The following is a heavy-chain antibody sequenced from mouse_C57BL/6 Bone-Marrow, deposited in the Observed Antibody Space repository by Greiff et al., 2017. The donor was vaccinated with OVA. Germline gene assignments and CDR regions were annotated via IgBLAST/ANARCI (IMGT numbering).Heavy chain of an antibody. V-gene: IGHV14-4*01. CDR2: IDPENGDT. Sequence: VQLQQSGAELVRPGASVKLSCTASGFNIKDDYMHWVKQSPEQGLEWIGWIDPENGDTEYASKFQGKATITADTSSNTAYLQLRSLTSGDTAVYYCTTGGNYPFAYWGQGTLVTVSA. CDR3: TTGGNYPFAY. J-gene: IGHJ3*01. D-gene: IGHD2-1*01. CDR1: GFNIKDDY.